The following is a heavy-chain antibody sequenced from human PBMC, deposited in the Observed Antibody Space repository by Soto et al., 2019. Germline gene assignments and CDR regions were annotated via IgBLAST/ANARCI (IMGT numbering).Heavy chain of an antibody. V-gene: IGHV1-2*02. D-gene: IGHD3-3*01. CDR3: ARDRVGFAVVTPAH. J-gene: IGHJ4*02. CDR2: ITTDSGDT. Sequence: QVQLVQSGAEVKKSGASVKVSCKASGYTFTDYHMHWVRQAPGQGLAWMGGITTDSGDTKYAQKFQGRVTLTTYTSLSTVYKELTRLTSDDTAVYFCARDRVGFAVVTPAHWGQGTLVSVSS. CDR1: GYTFTDYH.